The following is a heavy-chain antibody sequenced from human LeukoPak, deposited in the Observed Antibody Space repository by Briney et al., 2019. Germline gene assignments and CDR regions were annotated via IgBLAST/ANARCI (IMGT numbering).Heavy chain of an antibody. CDR2: ISSSSSYI. CDR1: GFTFSSYS. D-gene: IGHD6-19*01. Sequence: GGSLRLSCAASGFTFSSYSMNWVRQAPGKGLEWVSSISSSSSYIYYADSVKGRFTISRDNAKNSLYLQVNSLRAEDTAVYYCARGAPGIAVAGNYFDYWGQGTLVTVSS. V-gene: IGHV3-21*01. CDR3: ARGAPGIAVAGNYFDY. J-gene: IGHJ4*02.